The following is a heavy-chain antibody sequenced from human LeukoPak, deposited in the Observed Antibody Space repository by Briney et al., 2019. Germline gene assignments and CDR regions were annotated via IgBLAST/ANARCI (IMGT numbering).Heavy chain of an antibody. Sequence: ASVKVPCKASGYTFTGYYMHWVRQAPGQGLEWMGWINPNSGGTNYAQKFQGRVTMTRDTSISTAYMELSRLRSDDTAVYYCASLPRGIVVAPFDYWGQGTLVTVSS. CDR2: INPNSGGT. V-gene: IGHV1-2*02. J-gene: IGHJ4*02. CDR3: ASLPRGIVVAPFDY. CDR1: GYTFTGYY. D-gene: IGHD3-22*01.